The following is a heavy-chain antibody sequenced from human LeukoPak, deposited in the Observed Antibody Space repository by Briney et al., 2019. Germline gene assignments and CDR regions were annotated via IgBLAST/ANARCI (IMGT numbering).Heavy chain of an antibody. CDR2: INSDGSDT. V-gene: IGHV3-74*01. CDR1: GFTFSHFW. CDR3: ARMTTVTTEGI. D-gene: IGHD4-17*01. Sequence: GGSLRLSCAASGFTFSHFWIHWVRQAPGKGLVWVSRINSDGSDTIYADSVKGRSTSSRDNAKNILYLQMNNLRAEDTAVYYCARMTTVTTEGIWGQGTMVTVSS. J-gene: IGHJ3*02.